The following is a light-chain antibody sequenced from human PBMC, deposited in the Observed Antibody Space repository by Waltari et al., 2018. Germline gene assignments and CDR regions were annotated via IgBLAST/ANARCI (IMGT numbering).Light chain of an antibody. Sequence: EIVLTQSPAIVSLSPGERATLPCRASQSVSFFLAWYPPKPCQGPRLLIFDTSNRATGIPARFSGGGSGTDFTLTISSLEPEDFATYYCQQRYSWPLTFGGGTKVEIK. J-gene: IGKJ4*01. CDR3: QQRYSWPLT. CDR2: DTS. CDR1: QSVSFF. V-gene: IGKV3-11*01.